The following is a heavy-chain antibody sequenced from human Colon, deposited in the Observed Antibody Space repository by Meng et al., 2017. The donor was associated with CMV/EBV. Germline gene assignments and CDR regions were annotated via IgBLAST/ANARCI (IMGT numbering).Heavy chain of an antibody. D-gene: IGHD1-26*01. CDR1: GYTFTGYF. Sequence: QVLVVQCGGEVKKPGASVKVSCKASGYTFTGYFMYWVRQAPGQGLEWLGVINPITGGTNYAQKFQGRVTMTRDTSMNTAYMELSRLRSDDTAVYYCASLSGGDFDYWGQGTLVTVSS. V-gene: IGHV1-2*02. CDR2: INPITGGT. J-gene: IGHJ4*02. CDR3: ASLSGGDFDY.